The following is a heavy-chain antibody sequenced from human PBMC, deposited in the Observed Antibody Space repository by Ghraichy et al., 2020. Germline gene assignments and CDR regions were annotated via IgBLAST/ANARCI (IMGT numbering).Heavy chain of an antibody. CDR2: IYYSGST. CDR3: ARVRNKGISSWYGPGPDNWFDP. J-gene: IGHJ5*02. V-gene: IGHV4-59*01. D-gene: IGHD6-13*01. CDR1: GGSISSYY. Sequence: SQTLSLTCTVSGGSISSYYWSWIRQPPGKGLEWIGYIYYSGSTNYNPSLKSRVTISVDTSKNQFSLKLSSVTAADTAVYYCARVRNKGISSWYGPGPDNWFDPWGQGTLVTVSS.